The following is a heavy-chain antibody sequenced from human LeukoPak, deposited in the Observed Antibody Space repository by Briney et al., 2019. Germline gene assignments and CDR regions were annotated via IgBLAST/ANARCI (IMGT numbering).Heavy chain of an antibody. J-gene: IGHJ4*02. CDR2: ISSGSDHI. D-gene: IGHD4-17*01. V-gene: IGHV3-21*01. Sequence: GGSLRLSCAASGFTFSTYSMNWVRQAPGKGLEWVSSISSGSDHIYYADSVKGRFTISRDNAKNSLYLQMDSLRAEDTAVYYCASAGTSYGDQFFDYWGQGTLVTVSS. CDR3: ASAGTSYGDQFFDY. CDR1: GFTFSTYS.